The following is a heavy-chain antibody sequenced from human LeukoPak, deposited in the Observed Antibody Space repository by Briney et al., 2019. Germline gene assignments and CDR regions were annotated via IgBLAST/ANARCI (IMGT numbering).Heavy chain of an antibody. CDR3: AKDRALEMYFQH. CDR2: IWYDGSNK. CDR1: GFTFSSYG. V-gene: IGHV3-33*06. J-gene: IGHJ1*01. D-gene: IGHD5-24*01. Sequence: GRSLRLSCAPSGFTFSSYGMHWVRQAPGKGLEWVAVIWYDGSNKYYADSVKGRFTISRDNSKNTLYLQMNSLRAEDTAVYYCAKDRALEMYFQHWGQGTLVTVSS.